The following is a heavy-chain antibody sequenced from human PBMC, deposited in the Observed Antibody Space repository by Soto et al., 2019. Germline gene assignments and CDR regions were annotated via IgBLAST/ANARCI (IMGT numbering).Heavy chain of an antibody. CDR3: ARVSFDHFVHWFDP. J-gene: IGHJ5*02. CDR2: TYFRSRWYN. Sequence: PSQTLSLTCAISGDSVSSKTAAWNWIRQSPSRGLEWLGRTYFRSRWYNDYAISVKSRITINPDTSKNQFSLLLNSVTPEDTAVYYCARVSFDHFVHWFDPWGQGTLVIVSS. D-gene: IGHD3-9*01. V-gene: IGHV6-1*01. CDR1: GDSVSSKTAA.